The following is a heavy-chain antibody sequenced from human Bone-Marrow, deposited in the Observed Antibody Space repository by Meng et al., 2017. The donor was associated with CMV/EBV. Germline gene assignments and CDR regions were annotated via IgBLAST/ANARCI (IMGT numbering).Heavy chain of an antibody. CDR1: GSTLTNYY. D-gene: IGHD3-10*02. CDR2: INPSGNRK. Sequence: KVSCKASGSTLTNYYIHWVRQAPGQGPEWMGTINPSGNRKDYAPRFQGRLTMTRDTSTSTVYMELSSLTSEDTAVYYCATVRTGYWGKG. J-gene: IGHJ4*02. CDR3: ATVRTGY. V-gene: IGHV1-46*01.